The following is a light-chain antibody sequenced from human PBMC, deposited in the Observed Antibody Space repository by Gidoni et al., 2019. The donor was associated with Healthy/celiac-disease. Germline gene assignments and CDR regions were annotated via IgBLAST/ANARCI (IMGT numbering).Light chain of an antibody. Sequence: DIVMTQSPLSLPVTPGETASISCRSSQSLLHSNGYNYLDWYLQKQGQSPQLLIYLGSNRASGVPDRFSGSGSGTDFTLKISRVEAADVGVYYCMQARQTPPGFTFGPGTKVDIK. CDR2: LGS. V-gene: IGKV2-28*01. J-gene: IGKJ3*01. CDR1: QSLLHSNGYNY. CDR3: MQARQTPPGFT.